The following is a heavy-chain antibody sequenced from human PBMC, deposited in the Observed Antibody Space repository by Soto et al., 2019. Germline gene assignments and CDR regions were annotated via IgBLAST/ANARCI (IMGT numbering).Heavy chain of an antibody. Sequence: GASVKVSWKASGYTFTSYDINWVRQATGQGLEWMGWMNPNSGNKGSAQKFQGRVTMTRNTSVSTAYMELRSLTSDDTAVYYCARGSESTIPVDFEYWGQGTLVTVSS. CDR2: MNPNSGNK. CDR3: ARGSESTIPVDFEY. J-gene: IGHJ4*02. V-gene: IGHV1-8*01. CDR1: GYTFTSYD. D-gene: IGHD1-26*01.